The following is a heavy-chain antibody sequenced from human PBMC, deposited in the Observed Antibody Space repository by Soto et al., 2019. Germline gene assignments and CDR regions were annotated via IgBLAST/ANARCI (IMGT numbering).Heavy chain of an antibody. D-gene: IGHD6-6*01. V-gene: IGHV3-73*01. J-gene: IGHJ3*02. CDR3: TRHGGKQLVAFDI. CDR2: TRSKANSYAT. CDR1: GFTFSGSA. Sequence: GGSLRLSCAASGFTFSGSAMHWVRQASGKGLEWVGRTRSKANSYATAYAASVKGRFTISRDDSKNTAYLQMNSLKTEDTAVYYCTRHGGKQLVAFDIWGQGTMVTVSS.